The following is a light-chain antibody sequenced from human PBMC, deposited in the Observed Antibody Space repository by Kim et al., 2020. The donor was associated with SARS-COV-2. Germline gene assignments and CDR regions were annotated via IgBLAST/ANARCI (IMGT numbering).Light chain of an antibody. CDR2: QDT. CDR3: QAWDSNTLNV. J-gene: IGLJ1*01. Sequence: SYELTQPPSVSVSPGQTAIITCSGDKLGDKYACWYQQKPGQSPVLVIYQDTKRPSGIPERFSGSNSGNTATLTISGTQAMDEADYYCQAWDSNTLNVFGTGTKVTVL. CDR1: KLGDKY. V-gene: IGLV3-1*01.